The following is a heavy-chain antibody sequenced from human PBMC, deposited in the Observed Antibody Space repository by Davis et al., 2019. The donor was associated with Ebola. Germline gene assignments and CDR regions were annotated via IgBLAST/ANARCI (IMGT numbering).Heavy chain of an antibody. CDR3: ARDQGDYMDV. Sequence: GGSLRLSCAASGFSFSSYGMHWVRQAPGKGLEWVAVIWYDGSKKYYADSVQGRFTISRDNSKNTLFLQMNSLRAEDTAVYYCARDQGDYMDVWGKGTTVTVSS. CDR2: IWYDGSKK. J-gene: IGHJ6*03. V-gene: IGHV3-33*01. CDR1: GFSFSSYG.